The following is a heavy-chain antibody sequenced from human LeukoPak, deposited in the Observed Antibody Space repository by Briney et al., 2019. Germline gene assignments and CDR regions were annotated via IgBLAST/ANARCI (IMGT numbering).Heavy chain of an antibody. CDR3: AKEGRRYFDY. J-gene: IGHJ4*02. V-gene: IGHV3-30*18. CDR1: GFTFGRYG. CDR2: ISYDGSNK. Sequence: PGGSLRLSCAATGFTFGRYGMHWVRQAPGKGLEWVAQISYDGSNKHYGDSVKGRFTIARDNSKNTLFLQMNSLRGEDTAVYYCAKEGRRYFDYWGQGNLVTVST.